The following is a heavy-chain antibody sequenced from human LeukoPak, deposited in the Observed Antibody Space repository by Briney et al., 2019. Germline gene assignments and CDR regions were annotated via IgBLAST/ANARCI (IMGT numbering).Heavy chain of an antibody. J-gene: IGHJ4*02. CDR3: TTDGVYCSGGSCDDF. CDR2: IKSRTDGGTT. CDR1: GFTFKNAW. Sequence: GGSLRLSCAAAGFTFKNAWMGWVRQAPGKGLEWVGRIKSRTDGGTTDYAAPVTGRFTISRDDSKNTLYLQMSSLKTEDTAVYYCTTDGVYCSGGSCDDFWGQGTLVTVSS. D-gene: IGHD2-15*01. V-gene: IGHV3-15*01.